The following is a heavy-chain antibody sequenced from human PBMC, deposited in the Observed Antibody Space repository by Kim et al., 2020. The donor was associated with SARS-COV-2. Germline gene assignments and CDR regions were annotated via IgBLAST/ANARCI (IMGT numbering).Heavy chain of an antibody. Sequence: SETLSLTCTVSGGSISGSYWSWLRQPPGEGLEWIAYVDSSGRTNYNPSLKSRVSISIDSSQNQFSLRLSSVTAADSAMYYCAKGAGWYGYWGQGTPVTVS. CDR3: AKGAGWYGY. D-gene: IGHD6-19*01. CDR2: VDSSGRT. V-gene: IGHV4-59*01. CDR1: GGSISGSY. J-gene: IGHJ4*02.